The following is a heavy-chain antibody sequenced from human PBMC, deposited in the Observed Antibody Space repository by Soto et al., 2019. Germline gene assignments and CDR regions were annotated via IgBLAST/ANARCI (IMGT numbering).Heavy chain of an antibody. CDR2: IYPGDSDT. CDR1: GYSFTSYW. V-gene: IGHV5-51*01. J-gene: IGHJ6*02. CDR3: ATANGLESYPGTPPKYYYGMDV. D-gene: IGHD3-10*01. Sequence: GESLKISCKGSGYSFTSYWIGWVRQMPGKGLECMGIIYPGDSDTRYSPSFQGQVTISADKSISTAYLQWSSLKASDTAMFYCATANGLESYPGTPPKYYYGMDVWGQGTTVTVSS.